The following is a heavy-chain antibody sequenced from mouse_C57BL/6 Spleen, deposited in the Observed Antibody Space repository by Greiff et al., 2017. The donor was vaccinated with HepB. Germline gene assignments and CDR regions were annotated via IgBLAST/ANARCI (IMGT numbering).Heavy chain of an antibody. D-gene: IGHD1-1*01. CDR3: ARTDYGSSDYFDY. CDR2: ISSGSSTI. J-gene: IGHJ2*01. Sequence: EVHLVESGGGLVKPGGSLKLSCAASGFTFSDYGMHWVRQAPEKGLEWVAYISSGSSTIYYADTVKGRFTISRDNAKNTLFLQMTSLRSEDTAMYYCARTDYGSSDYFDYWGQGTTLTVSS. CDR1: GFTFSDYG. V-gene: IGHV5-17*01.